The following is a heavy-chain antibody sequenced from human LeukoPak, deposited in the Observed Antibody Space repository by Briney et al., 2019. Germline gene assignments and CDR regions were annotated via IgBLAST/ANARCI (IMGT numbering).Heavy chain of an antibody. CDR3: VRGRRGNYLQDY. D-gene: IGHD2/OR15-2a*01. Sequence: SETLSLTCTVSGASISSDTYYWAWIRQPPGKGLEWIGSLWSGATTYYNPSLTSRVTISVGTSKNQFSLILPSVTAADTAVYHCVRGRRGNYLQDYWGQGTLVTVSS. J-gene: IGHJ4*02. V-gene: IGHV4-39*07. CDR2: LWSGATT. CDR1: GASISSDTYY.